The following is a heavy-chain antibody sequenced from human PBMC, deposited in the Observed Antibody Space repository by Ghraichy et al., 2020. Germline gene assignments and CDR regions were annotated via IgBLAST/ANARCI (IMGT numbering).Heavy chain of an antibody. CDR2: ITSSGRNI. CDR1: GFSFSGYS. V-gene: IGHV3-48*02. CDR3: ARGSRVVRFYYYDGMDV. D-gene: IGHD4-23*01. Sequence: GGSLRLSCVGSGFSFSGYSMNWVRQSPGKGLEWVSYITSSGRNIFYADSVKGRFTISRDNAKNSLSLQMNRLRDEDTAVYYCARGSRVVRFYYYDGMDVWGQGTMVTVSS. J-gene: IGHJ6*02.